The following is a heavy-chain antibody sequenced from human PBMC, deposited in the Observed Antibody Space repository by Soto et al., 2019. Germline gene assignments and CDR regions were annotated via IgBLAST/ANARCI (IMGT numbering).Heavy chain of an antibody. CDR3: AKDRRVYGDYAIFDY. J-gene: IGHJ4*02. V-gene: IGHV3-23*01. D-gene: IGHD4-17*01. CDR1: GFTFISYA. Sequence: EVQLLESGGGLVQPGGSLRLSCAASGFTFISYAMSWVRQAPGKGLEWVSAISGSGGSTYYADSVKGRFTISIDNSKNTLHLQMNSLRAEDTAVYYCAKDRRVYGDYAIFDYWGQGTLVTVSS. CDR2: ISGSGGST.